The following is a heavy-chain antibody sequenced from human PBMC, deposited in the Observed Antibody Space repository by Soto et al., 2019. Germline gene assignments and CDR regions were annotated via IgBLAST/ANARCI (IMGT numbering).Heavy chain of an antibody. J-gene: IGHJ3*02. Sequence: GGSLRLSCAASGFTFSSYWMSWVRQAPGKGLEWVANIKQDGSEKYYVDSVKGRSTISRDNAKNSLYLQMNSLRAEDTAVYYCARERETDSSGYDAFDIWGQGTMVTVSS. CDR2: IKQDGSEK. CDR3: ARERETDSSGYDAFDI. D-gene: IGHD3-22*01. CDR1: GFTFSSYW. V-gene: IGHV3-7*01.